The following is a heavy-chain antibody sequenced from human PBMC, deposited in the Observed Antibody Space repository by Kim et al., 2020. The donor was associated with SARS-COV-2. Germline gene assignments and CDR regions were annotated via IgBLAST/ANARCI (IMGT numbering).Heavy chain of an antibody. Sequence: GGSLRLSCAASGFTFSSYAMSWVRQAPGKGLEWVSCISGSGSSTYYADSVKGRFTISRDNSKNTLSLQMSSLRAEDTAVYYCARRSSRAATGPLDYWGQGALVAVSS. CDR1: GFTFSSYA. D-gene: IGHD6-13*01. J-gene: IGHJ4*02. CDR3: ARRSSRAATGPLDY. V-gene: IGHV3-23*01. CDR2: ISGSGSST.